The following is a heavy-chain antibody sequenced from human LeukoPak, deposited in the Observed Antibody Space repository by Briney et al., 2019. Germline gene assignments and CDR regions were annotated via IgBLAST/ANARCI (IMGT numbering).Heavy chain of an antibody. CDR1: GFAFSSYA. CDR2: IGTGGDT. D-gene: IGHD6-13*01. J-gene: IGHJ3*02. CDR3: AKDWPSEWQQLPDYDAFDI. Sequence: GGSLRLSCAASGFAFSSYALHWVRRAPGKGLEWVSAIGTGGDTYYADSVMGRFTISRGNSKNTLYLQMNSLRADDTAVYYCAKDWPSEWQQLPDYDAFDIWGQGTMVTVSS. V-gene: IGHV3-47*02.